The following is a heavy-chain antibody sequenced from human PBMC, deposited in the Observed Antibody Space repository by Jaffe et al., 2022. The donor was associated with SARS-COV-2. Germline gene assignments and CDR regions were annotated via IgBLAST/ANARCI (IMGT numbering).Heavy chain of an antibody. Sequence: EVQLLESGGGLVQPGGSLRLSCAASGFTFSSYAMSWVRQAPGKGLEWVSAISGSGGSTYYADSVKGRFTISRDNSKNTLYLQMNSLRAEDTAVYYCAKTTVTTPLSPYYFDYWGQGTLVTVSS. CDR2: ISGSGGST. D-gene: IGHD4-17*01. CDR3: AKTTVTTPLSPYYFDY. V-gene: IGHV3-23*01. CDR1: GFTFSSYA. J-gene: IGHJ4*02.